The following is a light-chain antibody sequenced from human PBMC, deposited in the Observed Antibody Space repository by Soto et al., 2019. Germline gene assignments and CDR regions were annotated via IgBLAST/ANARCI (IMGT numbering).Light chain of an antibody. CDR1: SXDVGGYNY. CDR2: EVS. Sequence: QSVLTQPASVSGSPGQSITISCTGTSXDVGGYNYVSWSQQHPGKAPKLLISEVSNRPSGVSNRFSGSKSGNTASLTISGLQADDEADYYCGSYTASSTLLFGTGTRSPS. CDR3: GSYTASSTLL. J-gene: IGLJ1*01. V-gene: IGLV2-14*03.